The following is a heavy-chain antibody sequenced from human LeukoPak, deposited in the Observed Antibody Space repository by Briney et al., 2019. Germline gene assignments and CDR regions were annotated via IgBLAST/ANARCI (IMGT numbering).Heavy chain of an antibody. V-gene: IGHV1-2*02. Sequence: ASVKVSCKASGYTFTGYYMHWVRQAPGQGLEWMGWINPNSGGTNYAQKFQGRVTMTRDTSISTAYMELSRLRSDDTAVYYCARDRVGGATTNNWFDPWGQGTLVTVSS. CDR1: GYTFTGYY. CDR3: ARDRVGGATTNNWFDP. CDR2: INPNSGGT. D-gene: IGHD1-26*01. J-gene: IGHJ5*02.